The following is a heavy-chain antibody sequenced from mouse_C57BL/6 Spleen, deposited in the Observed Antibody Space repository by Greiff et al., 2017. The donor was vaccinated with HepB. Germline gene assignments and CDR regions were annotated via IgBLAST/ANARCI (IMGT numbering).Heavy chain of an antibody. Sequence: QVQLQQPGAELVRPGTSVKLSCKASGYTFTSYWMHWVKQRPGQGLEWIGVIDPSDSYTNYNQKFKGKATLTVDTSSSTAYMPLSNLTSEDSAVYYCARVALDGLLYWYFDVWGTGTTVTVSS. V-gene: IGHV1-59*01. CDR1: GYTFTSYW. D-gene: IGHD2-3*01. J-gene: IGHJ1*03. CDR2: IDPSDSYT. CDR3: ARVALDGLLYWYFDV.